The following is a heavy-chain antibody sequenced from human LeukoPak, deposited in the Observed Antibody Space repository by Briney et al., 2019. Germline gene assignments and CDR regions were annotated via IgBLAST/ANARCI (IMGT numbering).Heavy chain of an antibody. J-gene: IGHJ3*02. V-gene: IGHV4-39*07. D-gene: IGHD3-9*01. CDR2: VYSTGGT. CDR3: ARCVTYYDILTGQKSFDI. Sequence: SETLSLTCTVSSGSVNIGASYWGWVRQSPGVGLGWIGTVYSTGGTYYNPSLRSRLTISLDASKRQFSLKLRSVTAADTAVYYCARCVTYYDILTGQKSFDIWGQGTMVTVSS. CDR1: SGSVNIGASY.